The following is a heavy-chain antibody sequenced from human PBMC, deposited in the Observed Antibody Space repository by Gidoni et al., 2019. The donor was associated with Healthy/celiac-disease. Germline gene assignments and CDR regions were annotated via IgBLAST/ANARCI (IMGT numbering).Heavy chain of an antibody. Sequence: QVQLQESGPGLVKPSETLSLTCTVSGGSISSYYWSWIRQPPGKGLEWIGYSYYSGSTNYNPSLKSRVTISVDTSKNQFSLKRSSVTAADTAVYYCASTRDGYMGYFDYGGQGTLVTVSS. CDR3: ASTRDGYMGYFDY. D-gene: IGHD5-12*01. V-gene: IGHV4-59*08. CDR1: GGSISSYY. J-gene: IGHJ4*02. CDR2: SYYSGST.